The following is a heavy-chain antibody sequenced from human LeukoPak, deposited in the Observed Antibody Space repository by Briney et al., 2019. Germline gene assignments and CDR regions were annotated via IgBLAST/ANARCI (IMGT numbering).Heavy chain of an antibody. CDR2: IRSKAHGGTT. Sequence: PGRSLRLSCTGSGFTFGDYSMNWVRQAPGKGLEWVAFIRSKAHGGTTEYAASVKGRFTFSRDDSRSVACLQMNNLRTEDTAVYYCARDQVYYDFWSAYWGQGTLVTVSS. CDR1: GFTFGDYS. J-gene: IGHJ4*02. V-gene: IGHV3-49*04. CDR3: ARDQVYYDFWSAY. D-gene: IGHD3-3*01.